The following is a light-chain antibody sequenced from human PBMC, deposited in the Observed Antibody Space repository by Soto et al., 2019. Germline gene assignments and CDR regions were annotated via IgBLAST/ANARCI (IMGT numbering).Light chain of an antibody. V-gene: IGLV1-44*01. CDR3: AALEDSLNGVV. CDR1: ISNIGGNP. Sequence: QSVLTQPPSASGTPGQRVTISCSGSISNIGGNPVNWYQQLPGTAPKLLMYTNKQRPSGIPDRFSGSKSGTSASLAISGLQSEDEADYYCAALEDSLNGVVFGGGTKLTVL. CDR2: TNK. J-gene: IGLJ2*01.